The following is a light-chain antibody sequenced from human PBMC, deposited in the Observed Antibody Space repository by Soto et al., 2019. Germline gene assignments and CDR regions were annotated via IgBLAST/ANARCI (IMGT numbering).Light chain of an antibody. CDR1: QDISNY. Sequence: DIQMTQSPSSLSASVGDRVTITCQASQDISNYLNWYQQRRGLAPRLLIYGASGRATGIPDRFSGSGSGTDFTLTITRLEPEDFAVYYCQQYGTSPLTFGGGTKVDIK. CDR2: GAS. CDR3: QQYGTSPLT. J-gene: IGKJ4*01. V-gene: IGKV1-33*01.